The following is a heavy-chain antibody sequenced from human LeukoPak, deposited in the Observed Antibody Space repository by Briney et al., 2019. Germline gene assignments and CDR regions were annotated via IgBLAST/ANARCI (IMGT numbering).Heavy chain of an antibody. D-gene: IGHD6-19*01. CDR2: IRNSGASS. Sequence: GGSLRLSCAASGFTFSSYAMSWVRQAPGKGLEWVSGIRNSGASSYYADSVKGRFTISRDNSKNTLYLQMDSLRVEDTAIYYCATDWQWLPDWGQGTLVTVSS. J-gene: IGHJ4*02. V-gene: IGHV3-23*01. CDR3: ATDWQWLPD. CDR1: GFTFSSYA.